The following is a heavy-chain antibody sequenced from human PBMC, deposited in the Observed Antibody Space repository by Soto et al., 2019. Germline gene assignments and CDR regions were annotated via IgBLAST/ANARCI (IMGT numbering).Heavy chain of an antibody. CDR2: IYYSGST. D-gene: IGHD3-3*01. J-gene: IGHJ6*02. V-gene: IGHV4-59*01. CDR3: ARDKITIFGYYYYGMDV. Sequence: SETLSLTCTVSGGSISSYYWSWIRQPPGKGLEWIGYIYYSGSTNYNPSLKSRVTISVDTSKNQFSLKLSSVTAADTAVYYCARDKITIFGYYYYGMDVWGQGTTVTVSS. CDR1: GGSISSYY.